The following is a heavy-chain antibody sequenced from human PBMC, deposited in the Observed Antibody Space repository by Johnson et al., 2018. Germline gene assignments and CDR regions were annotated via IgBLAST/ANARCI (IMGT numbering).Heavy chain of an antibody. V-gene: IGHV3-33*01. Sequence: QVQLVQSGGGVVQPGRSLRLSCAASGFTFSSYGMHWVRQAPGKGLEWVAVLWYDGSNKYYADSVKGRCTISRDNSKNTLYLQMNSLGAEVTAVYYCGAISDYYCSGMGVWGQGATVTVS. J-gene: IGHJ6*02. CDR1: GFTFSSYG. CDR2: LWYDGSNK. CDR3: GAISDYYCSGMGV.